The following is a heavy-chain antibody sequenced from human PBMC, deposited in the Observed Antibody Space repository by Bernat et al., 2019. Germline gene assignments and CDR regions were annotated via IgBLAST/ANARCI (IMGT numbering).Heavy chain of an antibody. CDR2: ISYDGSNK. CDR1: GFTFSSYA. Sequence: VQLVESGGGVVQPGRSLRLSCAASGFTFSSYAMHWVRQAPGKGLEWVAVISYDGSNKYYADSVKGRFTISRDNSKNTLYLQMNSLRAEDTAVYYCARGNDFWSGGSDYWGQGTLVTVSS. J-gene: IGHJ4*02. D-gene: IGHD3-3*01. CDR3: ARGNDFWSGGSDY. V-gene: IGHV3-30-3*01.